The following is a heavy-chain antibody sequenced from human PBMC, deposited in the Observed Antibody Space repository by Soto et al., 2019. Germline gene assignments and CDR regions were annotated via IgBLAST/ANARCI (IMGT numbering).Heavy chain of an antibody. CDR3: ARTAGTFDNFWSGYGYDI. CDR2: IYYSGTT. Sequence: SETLSLTCSVSGGSIGTYYWTWFRQAPGRGLECIGNIYYSGTTNINPALESRVSLSIDRAKRQFSLTLSSVSAADTAVYYCARTAGTFDNFWSGYGYDIWGQGTKVTV. D-gene: IGHD3-3*01. CDR1: GGSIGTYY. J-gene: IGHJ3*02. V-gene: IGHV4-59*13.